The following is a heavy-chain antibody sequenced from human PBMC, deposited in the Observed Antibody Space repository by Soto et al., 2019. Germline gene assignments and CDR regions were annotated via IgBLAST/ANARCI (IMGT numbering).Heavy chain of an antibody. CDR1: GFTFKVYG. Sequence: GASVKVSCKTSGFTFKVYGLHWGRQAPGQGLGWMGGLIPIYDEPYYAQKFQGRVTISADKSTTTVHLELISLRSDDTAVYFCARVRDPHLDHYGLDVWGQGTTVPVSS. CDR3: ARVRDPHLDHYGLDV. V-gene: IGHV1-69*06. CDR2: LIPIYDEP. J-gene: IGHJ6*02.